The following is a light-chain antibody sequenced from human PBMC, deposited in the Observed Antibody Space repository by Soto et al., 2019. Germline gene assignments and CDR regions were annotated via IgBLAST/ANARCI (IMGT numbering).Light chain of an antibody. J-gene: IGKJ5*01. CDR2: GAS. Sequence: EMVLTQSPGTLSLSPGEGASLSCRASQSISGNYLAWYQHKPGQAPRLLLYGASSRATVIPDRFSGSGSGTNFTLTISSLEPEDFAVYYCQQYGSSPPITFGQGTRLEIK. CDR1: QSISGNY. V-gene: IGKV3-20*01. CDR3: QQYGSSPPIT.